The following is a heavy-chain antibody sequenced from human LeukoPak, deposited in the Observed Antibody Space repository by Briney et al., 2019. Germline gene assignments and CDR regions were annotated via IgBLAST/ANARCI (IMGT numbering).Heavy chain of an antibody. Sequence: HPGGSLRLSCAASGFTFSSYGMHWVRQAPGKGLEWVAVISYDGSNKYYADSVKGRFTISRDNSKNTLYLQMNSLRAEDTAVYYCARDGGHGSGENPHFDYWGQGTLVTVSS. CDR2: ISYDGSNK. CDR1: GFTFSSYG. J-gene: IGHJ4*02. CDR3: ARDGGHGSGENPHFDY. V-gene: IGHV3-30*19. D-gene: IGHD3-10*01.